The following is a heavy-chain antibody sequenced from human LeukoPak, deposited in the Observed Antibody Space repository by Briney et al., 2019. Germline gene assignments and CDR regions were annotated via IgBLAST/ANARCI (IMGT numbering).Heavy chain of an antibody. V-gene: IGHV4-4*07. CDR1: GGSISSYF. Sequence: SETLSLTCTVSGGSISSYFWSWIRQPAGKGLEWIGRIYTSGSTNYNPSLKSRVTISADKSTNQFSLKLSSVTAADTAVYYCARDRFGDLNSFDYWGQGTLVTVSS. CDR2: IYTSGST. D-gene: IGHD3-3*01. CDR3: ARDRFGDLNSFDY. J-gene: IGHJ4*02.